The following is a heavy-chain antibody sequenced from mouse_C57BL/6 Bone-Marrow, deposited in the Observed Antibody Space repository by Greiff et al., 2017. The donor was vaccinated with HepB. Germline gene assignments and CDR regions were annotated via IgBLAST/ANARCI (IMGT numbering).Heavy chain of an antibody. D-gene: IGHD2-4*01. J-gene: IGHJ1*03. CDR1: GYSITSGYY. Sequence: EVKLQESGPGLVKPSQSLSLTCSVTGYSITSGYYWNWIRQFPGNKLEWMGYISYDGSNNYNPSLKNRISITRDTSKNQFFLKLNSVTTEDTATYYCARERGLRRGFDVWGTGTTVTVSS. CDR3: ARERGLRRGFDV. CDR2: ISYDGSN. V-gene: IGHV3-6*01.